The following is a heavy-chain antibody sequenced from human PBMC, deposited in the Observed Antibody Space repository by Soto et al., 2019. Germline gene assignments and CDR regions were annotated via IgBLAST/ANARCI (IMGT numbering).Heavy chain of an antibody. CDR2: IYYSGST. CDR3: ASSPPRSPIAVADYYFDY. V-gene: IGHV4-39*01. CDR1: GGSISSSSYY. J-gene: IGHJ4*02. Sequence: PSETLSLTCTVSGGSISSSSYYWGWIRQPPGKGLEWIGSIYYSGSTYYNPSLKSRVTISVDTSKNQFSLKLSSVTAADTAVYFCASSPPRSPIAVADYYFDYWGQGTLVTVSS. D-gene: IGHD6-19*01.